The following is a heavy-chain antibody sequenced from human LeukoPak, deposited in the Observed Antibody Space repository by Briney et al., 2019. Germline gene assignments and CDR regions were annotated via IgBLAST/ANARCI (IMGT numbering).Heavy chain of an antibody. V-gene: IGHV1-3*01. J-gene: IGHJ4*02. CDR3: ARSSSGTYHY. CDR2: INGDNGNT. Sequence: ASVKVSCKTSGYNFPSYTMHWLGQARGQSPEWMGSINGDNGNTKYSEKFQDRVTFTRDTSASSAYMELSSLRSEDTAVYYCARSSSGTYHYWGQGTLVTVSS. CDR1: GYNFPSYT. D-gene: IGHD3-10*01.